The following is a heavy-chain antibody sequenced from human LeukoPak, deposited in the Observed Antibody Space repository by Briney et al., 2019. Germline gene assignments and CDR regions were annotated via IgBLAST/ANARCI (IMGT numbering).Heavy chain of an antibody. J-gene: IGHJ6*03. CDR2: MRYDGSNR. D-gene: IGHD3-9*01. Sequence: GGSLRLSCAASGFTFSTYWMTWVRQAPGKGLEWVAFMRYDGSNRNYADSVKGRFTISRDNSKNTLYLQMNSLRAEDTAVYYCAKGVKVPLLRYFSYYMDVWGKGTTVTISS. CDR1: GFTFSTYW. CDR3: AKGVKVPLLRYFSYYMDV. V-gene: IGHV3-30*02.